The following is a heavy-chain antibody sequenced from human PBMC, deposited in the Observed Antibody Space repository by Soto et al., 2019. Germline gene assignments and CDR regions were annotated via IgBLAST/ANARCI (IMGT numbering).Heavy chain of an antibody. V-gene: IGHV4-31*03. Sequence: SETLSLTCTVSGGSISSGGYYWSWIRLHPGKGLEWIGYIYYSGSTYYNPSLKSRLTISVDTSKNQFSLKLSSVTAADTAVYYCAMGFVLSHWGQGTLVTVSS. CDR1: GGSISSGGYY. CDR2: IYYSGST. J-gene: IGHJ4*02. D-gene: IGHD2-8*01. CDR3: AMGFVLSH.